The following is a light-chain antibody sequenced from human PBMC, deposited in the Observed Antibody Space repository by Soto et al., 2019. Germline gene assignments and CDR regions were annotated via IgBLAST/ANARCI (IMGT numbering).Light chain of an antibody. Sequence: EIVLTQSPATLSLSPGERATLSCRASQSVSSYLAWYHQKPGQAPRLLIYDASNRATGIPARFSGSGSGTDFTLTISSLEPQDFAVYYCQKYGSSGTFGQGTKVDIK. V-gene: IGKV3-11*01. CDR2: DAS. CDR3: QKYGSSGT. CDR1: QSVSSY. J-gene: IGKJ1*01.